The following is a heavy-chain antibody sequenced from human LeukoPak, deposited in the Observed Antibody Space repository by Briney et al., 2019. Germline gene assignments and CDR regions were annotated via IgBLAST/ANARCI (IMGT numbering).Heavy chain of an antibody. Sequence: SETLSLTCLVSGDSMSRYRWSWIRQSLGKALEWIGSISYSVTPRYSPSLKSRLLISVDRSENRVSLRLNSATAADTAVYYCAREMEGDYFFDLWGRGTLITVSS. D-gene: IGHD2/OR15-2a*01. V-gene: IGHV4-59*01. CDR2: ISYSVTP. J-gene: IGHJ2*01. CDR3: AREMEGDYFFDL. CDR1: GDSMSRYR.